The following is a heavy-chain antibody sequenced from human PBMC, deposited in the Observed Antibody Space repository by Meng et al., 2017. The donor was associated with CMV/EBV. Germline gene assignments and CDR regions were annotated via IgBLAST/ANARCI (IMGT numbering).Heavy chain of an antibody. CDR1: GYTFTSYG. J-gene: IGHJ4*02. V-gene: IGHV1-18*01. CDR2: ISAYNGNT. CDR3: ARGDLKYSGSYSTDY. D-gene: IGHD1-26*01. Sequence: ASVKVSCKASGYTFTSYGISWVRQAPGQGLEWMGWISAYNGNTNYAQKLQGRVTMTTDTSTSTAYMELRSLRSDDTAVYYCARGDLKYSGSYSTDYWGQGTLVTVSS.